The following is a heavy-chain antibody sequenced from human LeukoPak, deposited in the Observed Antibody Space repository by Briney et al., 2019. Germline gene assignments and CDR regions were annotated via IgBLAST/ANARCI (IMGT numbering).Heavy chain of an antibody. CDR3: ARDGNSGYDYYYYYGMDV. CDR2: IIPIFGTA. V-gene: IGHV1-69*13. J-gene: IGHJ6*04. D-gene: IGHD5-12*01. CDR1: GGTFSSYA. Sequence: SVKVSCKASGGTFSSYAISWVRQAPGQGLEWMGGIIPIFGTANYAQKFQGRVTITADESTSTAYMELSSLRSEDTAVYYCARDGNSGYDYYYYYGMDVWGKGTTVTVSS.